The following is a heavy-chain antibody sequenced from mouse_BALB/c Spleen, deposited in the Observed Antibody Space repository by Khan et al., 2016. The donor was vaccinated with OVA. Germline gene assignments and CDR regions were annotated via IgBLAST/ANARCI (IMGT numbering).Heavy chain of an antibody. J-gene: IGHJ4*01. Sequence: QVQLKESGPGLVAPSQSLSITCTISGFSLTNYGVHWVRQPPGKGLEWLVVIWSDGSATYNSALKSRLSISKENSKNQVFLKMNSLQTDDTAMYYCARQPYYHYYIMDYWGQGTSVTVSS. CDR2: IWSDGSA. D-gene: IGHD2-10*01. CDR1: GFSLTNYG. CDR3: ARQPYYHYYIMDY. V-gene: IGHV2-6-1*01.